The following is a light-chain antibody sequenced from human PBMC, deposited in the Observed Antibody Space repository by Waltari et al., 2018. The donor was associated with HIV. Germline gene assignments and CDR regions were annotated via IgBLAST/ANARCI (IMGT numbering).Light chain of an antibody. J-gene: IGLJ2*01. CDR1: KLADKF. CDR2: HNS. Sequence: TQPPSVSVSSGQTASITCSGEKLADKFPCWYQKKPGQPPILLVSHNSRRPAGVPVRLSASKSANTATLTIRGAQPVDESEYFCQAWDANHVIFGGGTTLTVL. CDR3: QAWDANHVI. V-gene: IGLV3-1*01.